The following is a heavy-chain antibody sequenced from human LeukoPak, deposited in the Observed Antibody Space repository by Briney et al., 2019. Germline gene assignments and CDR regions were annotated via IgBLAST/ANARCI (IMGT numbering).Heavy chain of an antibody. J-gene: IGHJ3*02. Sequence: SVRVSCKASGGTFSSYAISWVRQAPGQGLEWMGRIIPILGIANYAQKFQGRVTITADKSTSTAYMELSSLRSEDTAVYYCAREMATGFNGAFDIWGQGTMVTVSS. CDR3: AREMATGFNGAFDI. D-gene: IGHD5-24*01. V-gene: IGHV1-69*04. CDR1: GGTFSSYA. CDR2: IIPILGIA.